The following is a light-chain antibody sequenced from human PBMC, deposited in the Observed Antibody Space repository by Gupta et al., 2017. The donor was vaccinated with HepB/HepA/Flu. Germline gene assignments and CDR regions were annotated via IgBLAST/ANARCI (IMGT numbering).Light chain of an antibody. Sequence: SYELTQAPSVSVSPGRTARITCPGDALPKKYAHWYQQKPGQAPVLVIYRDSERPSGIPERFSGSSSGTAVTLTISGVQAEDEADYYCQSADSSGSYPVVFGGGTKLTVL. CDR3: QSADSSGSYPVV. CDR1: ALPKKY. J-gene: IGLJ2*01. CDR2: RDS. V-gene: IGLV3-25*03.